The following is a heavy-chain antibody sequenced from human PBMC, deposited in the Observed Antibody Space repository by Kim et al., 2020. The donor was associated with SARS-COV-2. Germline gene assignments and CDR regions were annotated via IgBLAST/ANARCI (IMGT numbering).Heavy chain of an antibody. CDR3: AKDQSVGAIDY. CDR2: T. V-gene: IGHV3-23*01. D-gene: IGHD1-26*01. Sequence: TEYPVPVKGRFTISRDNTKSTLYLQMDSLRAEDTAVYYCAKDQSVGAIDYWGQGTLVTVSS. J-gene: IGHJ4*02.